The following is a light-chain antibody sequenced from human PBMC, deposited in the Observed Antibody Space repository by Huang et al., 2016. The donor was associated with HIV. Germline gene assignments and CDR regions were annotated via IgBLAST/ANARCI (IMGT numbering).Light chain of an antibody. CDR3: QQYNTFT. V-gene: IGKV1-5*03. CDR1: QSVSTR. CDR2: EAS. Sequence: DIQMTQSPSTLSAAIGDRVTITCRASQSVSTRLAWYQQKPGKAPRLLIQEASSLESGVPSRFSGSGSGTEFTLTISSLQPDDSATYYCQQYNTFTFGPGTKVDI. J-gene: IGKJ3*01.